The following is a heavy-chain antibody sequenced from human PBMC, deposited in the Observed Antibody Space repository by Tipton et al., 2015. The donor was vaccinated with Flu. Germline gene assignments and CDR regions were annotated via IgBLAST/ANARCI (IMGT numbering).Heavy chain of an antibody. D-gene: IGHD6-13*01. J-gene: IGHJ4*02. CDR3: VRAIAAAGSR. CDR1: GFTFSDYY. CDR2: ISSSGGTI. Sequence: SLRLSCAASGFTFSDYYMSWIRQAPGKGLEWLSYISSSGGTILYADSVQGRFTISRDNAKNSLYLQMSSLRAEDTAVYYCVRAIAAAGSRWGQGTLVTVSS. V-gene: IGHV3-11*01.